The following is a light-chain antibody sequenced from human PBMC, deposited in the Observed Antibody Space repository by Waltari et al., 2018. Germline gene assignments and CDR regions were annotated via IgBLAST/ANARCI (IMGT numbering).Light chain of an antibody. J-gene: IGKJ4*01. CDR3: QQYNSYSLLT. CDR1: QSISQW. V-gene: IGKV1-5*03. Sequence: DIRMTQSPSTLSASAGDRVIISCRASQSISQWLAWYQQKPGKAPKLLIYEASTLQSWVPSMFSGTGSGTDFTLTISSLQPDDFATYYCQQYNSYSLLTFGGGTKVEIK. CDR2: EAS.